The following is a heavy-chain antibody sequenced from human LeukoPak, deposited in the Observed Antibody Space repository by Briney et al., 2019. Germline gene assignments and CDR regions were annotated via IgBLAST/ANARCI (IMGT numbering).Heavy chain of an antibody. CDR2: INSDGSST. V-gene: IGHV3-74*01. Sequence: PGGSLRLSCAASGFTFSSYWMHWVRQAPGKGLVWVSRINSDGSSTSYADSVKGRFTISRDNAKNTLYLQMNSLRAEDTAVYYCARRYYDSSGYTYYFDYWGQGTLVTVSS. CDR1: GFTFSSYW. CDR3: ARRYYDSSGYTYYFDY. J-gene: IGHJ4*02. D-gene: IGHD3-22*01.